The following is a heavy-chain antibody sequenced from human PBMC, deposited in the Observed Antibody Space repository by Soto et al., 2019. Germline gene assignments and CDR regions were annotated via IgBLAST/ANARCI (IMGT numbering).Heavy chain of an antibody. Sequence: EVQLVESGGGLVQPGGSLRLSCAASGFTFSSYWMSWVRQAPGKGLEWVANIKQDGSEKYYVDSVKGRFTISRDNAKNSMYLQMNSMRAEDTAVYYCARDSSSWSTTGYSYYYGMDVWGQGTTVTVSS. J-gene: IGHJ6*02. D-gene: IGHD6-13*01. CDR1: GFTFSSYW. CDR3: ARDSSSWSTTGYSYYYGMDV. CDR2: IKQDGSEK. V-gene: IGHV3-7*03.